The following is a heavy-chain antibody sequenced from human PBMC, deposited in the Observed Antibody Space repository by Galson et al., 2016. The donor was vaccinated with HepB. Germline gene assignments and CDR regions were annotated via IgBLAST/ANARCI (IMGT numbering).Heavy chain of an antibody. CDR1: GGSFRNFV. D-gene: IGHD6-19*01. J-gene: IGHJ6*02. V-gene: IGHV1-69*01. Sequence: QSGAEVKKPGSSVKVSCKDSGGSFRNFVITWVRQAPGQGLEWMGAISPMFGPANYAQKFRGRVTITADESTSTAYMQLNSLRSDDTAVYYCARGYAVSSGRKRPALFGLDVWGQGTTLIVS. CDR2: ISPMFGPA. CDR3: ARGYAVSSGRKRPALFGLDV.